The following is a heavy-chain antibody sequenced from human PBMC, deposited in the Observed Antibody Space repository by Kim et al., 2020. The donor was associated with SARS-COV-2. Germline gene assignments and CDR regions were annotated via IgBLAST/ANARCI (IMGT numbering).Heavy chain of an antibody. CDR1: GYTFTSYG. D-gene: IGHD3-3*01. CDR3: ARYYDFWSGYYAPGGYYGMDV. J-gene: IGHJ6*02. Sequence: ASVKVSCKASGYTFTSYGISWVRQAPGQGLEWMGWISAYNGNTNYAQKLQGRVTMTTDTSTSTAYMELRSLRSDDTAVYYCARYYDFWSGYYAPGGYYGMDVWGQGTTVTVSS. V-gene: IGHV1-18*01. CDR2: ISAYNGNT.